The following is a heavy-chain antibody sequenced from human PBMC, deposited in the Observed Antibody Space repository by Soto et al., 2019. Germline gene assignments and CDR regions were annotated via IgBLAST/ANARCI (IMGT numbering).Heavy chain of an antibody. D-gene: IGHD2-15*01. CDR1: GFTVRTNY. CDR2: IHSDGTA. Sequence: EVHLVESGGALIQPGGSLRLSCAASGFTVRTNYMNWVRQAPGKGLQWVSVIHSDGTAYYADSVKGRFTISRDVSKNTLYLHMNSLRAEDTAIYYCARDPFGTDSGGSADVDHWGQGTLVTVSS. J-gene: IGHJ4*02. CDR3: ARDPFGTDSGGSADVDH. V-gene: IGHV3-53*01.